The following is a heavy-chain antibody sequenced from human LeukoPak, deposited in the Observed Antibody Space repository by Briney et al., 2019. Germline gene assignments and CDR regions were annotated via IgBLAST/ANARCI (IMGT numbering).Heavy chain of an antibody. CDR3: ARDWRSGSYYRSMDAFDI. V-gene: IGHV4-59*01. Sequence: SETLSLTCTVSGGSISSYYWSWIRQPPGKGLEWIGYIYYSGSTNYNPSLKSRVTISVDTSKNQFSLKLSSVTAADTAVYYCARDWRSGSYYRSMDAFDIWSQGTMVTVSS. CDR1: GGSISSYY. CDR2: IYYSGST. D-gene: IGHD1-26*01. J-gene: IGHJ3*02.